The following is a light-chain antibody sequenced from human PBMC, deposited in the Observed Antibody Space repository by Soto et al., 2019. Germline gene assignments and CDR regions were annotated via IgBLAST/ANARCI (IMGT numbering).Light chain of an antibody. CDR2: VGTGGIVG. Sequence: QSVLTQPPSASASLGASVTLTCTLSSGYSNYKVDGYQQRQGKGHRFVMRVGTGGIVGSKGDGTPDRFSGLGSGLTRYLTIQNIQEEDDSDYHGWADRGSASNYVYEVFGGGTKLTVL. CDR1: SGYSNYK. CDR3: WADRGSASNYVYEV. J-gene: IGLJ2*01. V-gene: IGLV9-49*01.